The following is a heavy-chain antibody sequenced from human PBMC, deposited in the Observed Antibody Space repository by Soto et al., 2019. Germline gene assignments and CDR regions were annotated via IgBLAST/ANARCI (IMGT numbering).Heavy chain of an antibody. J-gene: IGHJ4*02. Sequence: EVQLLESGGGLVQPGGSLRLSCAASGFTFSSYAMSWVRQAPGKGLEWVSAISGSGGSTYYADSVKGRFTISRDNSKNTLYLQMNSLRAEDTAVYYCASFKGGYLTPFDYWGQGTLVTVSS. CDR3: ASFKGGYLTPFDY. V-gene: IGHV3-23*01. CDR1: GFTFSSYA. D-gene: IGHD3-22*01. CDR2: ISGSGGST.